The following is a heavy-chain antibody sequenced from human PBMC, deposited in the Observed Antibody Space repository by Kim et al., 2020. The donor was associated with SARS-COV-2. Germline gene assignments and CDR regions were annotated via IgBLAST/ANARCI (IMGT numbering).Heavy chain of an antibody. CDR3: ARHVAAPEQLAINWFDP. J-gene: IGHJ5*02. V-gene: IGHV4-39*01. D-gene: IGHD6-13*01. Sequence: SETLSLTCTVSGGSISSSSYYWGWIRQPPGKGLEWIGSIYYSGSTYYNPSLKSRVTISVDTSKNQFSLKLSSVTAADTAVYYCARHVAAPEQLAINWFDPWGQGTLVTVSS. CDR2: IYYSGST. CDR1: GGSISSSSYY.